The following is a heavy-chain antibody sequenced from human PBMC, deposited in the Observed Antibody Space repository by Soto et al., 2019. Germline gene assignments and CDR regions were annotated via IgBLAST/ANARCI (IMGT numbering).Heavy chain of an antibody. J-gene: IGHJ3*01. CDR3: ARAMSYSDSSGVYFGRGFDL. Sequence: EVQLVESGGGLIQPGGSLRLSCAASGFAVTNIFMSWVRQAPGQGLEWVSVIYGGVNTNYADSVKGRFTISRDTTKNVLSLHMNSLKTEDTAVYYCARAMSYSDSSGVYFGRGFDLWGQGTMVTVSS. V-gene: IGHV3-53*02. CDR1: GFAVTNIF. D-gene: IGHD3-22*01. CDR2: IYGGVNT.